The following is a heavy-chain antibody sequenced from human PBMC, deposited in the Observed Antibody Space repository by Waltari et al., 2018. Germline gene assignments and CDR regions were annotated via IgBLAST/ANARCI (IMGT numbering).Heavy chain of an antibody. J-gene: IGHJ6*02. Sequence: QVQLQQWGAGLLKPSETLSLTCAVYGGSFSGYYWSWIRQPPGKGLEWIGEINHSGSTNYNPSLKSRVTISVDTSKNQFSLKLSSVTAADTAVYYCARGRYSSGWQGVSYYYYGMDVWGQGTTVTVSS. CDR1: GGSFSGYY. D-gene: IGHD6-19*01. CDR3: ARGRYSSGWQGVSYYYYGMDV. CDR2: INHSGST. V-gene: IGHV4-34*01.